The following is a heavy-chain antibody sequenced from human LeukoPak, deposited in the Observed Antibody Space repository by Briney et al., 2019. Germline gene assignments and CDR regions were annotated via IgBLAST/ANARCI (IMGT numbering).Heavy chain of an antibody. CDR2: IRYDGSNK. V-gene: IGHV3-30*02. CDR3: AKGVNYYGSGRNSPYYYYYYMDV. Sequence: PGGSLRLSCAASGFTFSSYGMHWVRQAPGKGLEWVAFIRYDGSNKYYADSVKGRFAISRDNSKNTLYLQMNSLRAEDTAVYYCAKGVNYYGSGRNSPYYYYYYMDVWGKGTTVTISS. CDR1: GFTFSSYG. D-gene: IGHD3-10*01. J-gene: IGHJ6*03.